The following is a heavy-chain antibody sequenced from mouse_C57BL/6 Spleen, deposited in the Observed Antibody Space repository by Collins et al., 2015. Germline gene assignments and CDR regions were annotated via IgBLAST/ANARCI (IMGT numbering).Heavy chain of an antibody. D-gene: IGHD1-1*01. CDR1: GYTFTSYW. V-gene: IGHV1-61*01. CDR2: IYPSDSET. CDR3: AKGDYYGSSYWYFDV. J-gene: IGHJ1*03. Sequence: QVQLQQPGAELVRPGFSVKLSCKASGYTFTSYWMDWVKQSPGQGLEWIGNIYPSDSETHYNQKFKDKATLTVDKSSSTAYMQLSSLTSEDSAVYYCAKGDYYGSSYWYFDVWGTGTTVTVSS.